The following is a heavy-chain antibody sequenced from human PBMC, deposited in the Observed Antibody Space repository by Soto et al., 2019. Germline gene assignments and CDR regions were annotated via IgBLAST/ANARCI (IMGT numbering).Heavy chain of an antibody. CDR2: IWYDGSNK. Sequence: GGSLRLSCAASGFTFSNSGMFWVRQTPGKGLEWLTLIWYDGSNKYYAEYVKGRFIVSRDNSKNILYLQMNSLIVDDTAVYYCARVFDTYYFDSWGQGNMVTVSS. V-gene: IGHV3-33*01. CDR3: ARVFDTYYFDS. D-gene: IGHD3-9*01. CDR1: GFTFSNSG. J-gene: IGHJ4*02.